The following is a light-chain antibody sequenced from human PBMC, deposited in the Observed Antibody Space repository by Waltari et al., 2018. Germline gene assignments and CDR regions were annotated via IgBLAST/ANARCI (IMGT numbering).Light chain of an antibody. CDR3: QQSYSTLVT. J-gene: IGKJ4*01. CDR2: AAS. CDR1: QSISNY. V-gene: IGKV1-39*01. Sequence: DIQMTQSPSSLSASVGDRVTITCRASQSISNYLNWYQQIQGKATKVLIYAASTLQSGVPSRFSGSGSGTDFTLTINSLQPEDFASYYCQQSYSTLVTFGGGTKVEIK.